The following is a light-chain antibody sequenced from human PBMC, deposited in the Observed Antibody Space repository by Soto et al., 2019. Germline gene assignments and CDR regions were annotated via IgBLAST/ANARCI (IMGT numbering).Light chain of an antibody. CDR1: HDIGFY. J-gene: IGKJ4*01. CDR3: QKYNRAPLT. Sequence: DIQMTQSPSSLSASVGDRVTVTCRASHDIGFYLAWFQQRPGKIPKLLIYGATILQSGVPSRFSGSASGTDFTLTISGRQPEDVATYYCQKYNRAPLTFGGGPRWTSN. CDR2: GAT. V-gene: IGKV1-27*01.